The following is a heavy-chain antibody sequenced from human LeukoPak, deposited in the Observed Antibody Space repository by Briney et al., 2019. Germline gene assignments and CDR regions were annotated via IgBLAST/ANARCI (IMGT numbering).Heavy chain of an antibody. V-gene: IGHV3-48*01. CDR1: GFTFSTYS. CDR3: ARDLGYSYETYFDY. D-gene: IGHD5-18*01. J-gene: IGHJ4*02. Sequence: PGGSLRLSCAASGFTFSTYSMHWVRQAPGKGLEWVSYISSSSSTIFYTDSVRGRFTISRDNAKYSLYLQMNTLRAEDTAMYYCARDLGYSYETYFDYWGQGTLVTVSS. CDR2: ISSSSSTI.